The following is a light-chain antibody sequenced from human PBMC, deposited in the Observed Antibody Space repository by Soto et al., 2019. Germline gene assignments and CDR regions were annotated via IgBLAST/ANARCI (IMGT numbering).Light chain of an antibody. V-gene: IGKV1-39*01. CDR2: VAS. CDR3: QQSSSTPQT. Sequence: DIQMTQSPSSLSASVGDRVIITCRASQSVGASVSWYQQKEGTAPRLLINVASTLQSGVPSRFSGSGSGTDFTLAISSLQPEDFATYYCQQSSSTPQTFGGGTRVEI. J-gene: IGKJ4*01. CDR1: QSVGAS.